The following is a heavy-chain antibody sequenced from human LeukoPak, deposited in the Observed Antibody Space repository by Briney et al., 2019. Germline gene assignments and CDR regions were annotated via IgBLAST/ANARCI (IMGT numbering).Heavy chain of an antibody. CDR1: GFTFSSYW. V-gene: IGHV3-48*01. CDR2: ISPSATTI. D-gene: IGHD6-6*01. Sequence: GGSLRLSCAASGFTFSSYWMNWARQAPGKGLEWVSYISPSATTIYYADSVKGRFTISRDNAKNSLYLQMNSLRAEDTAVYYCAREYSSSSGRSFDYWGQGTLVTVSS. CDR3: AREYSSSSGRSFDY. J-gene: IGHJ4*02.